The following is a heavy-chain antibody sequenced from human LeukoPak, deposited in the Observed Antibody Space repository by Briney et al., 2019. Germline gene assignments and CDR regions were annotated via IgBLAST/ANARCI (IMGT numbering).Heavy chain of an antibody. CDR3: AKDLGWIQFGY. CDR2: ISPSGGIT. Sequence: PGGSLRLSCAASGFTFSSHGMNWVRQAPGKGLEWVSGISPSGGITYYTDSVKGRFTISRDNSKNTVSLQMNSLRGEDTAVYYCAKDLGWIQFGYWGQGALVTVSS. J-gene: IGHJ4*02. V-gene: IGHV3-23*01. D-gene: IGHD5-18*01. CDR1: GFTFSSHG.